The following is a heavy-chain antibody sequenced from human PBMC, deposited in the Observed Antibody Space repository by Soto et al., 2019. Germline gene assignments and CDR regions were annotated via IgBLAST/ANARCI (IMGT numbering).Heavy chain of an antibody. CDR3: ATIGFYDYIWGSYKGRAFDI. D-gene: IGHD3-16*01. CDR1: GYTLTELP. Sequence: QVQLVQSGAEVKKPGASVKVSCKVSGYTLTELPMHWVRQAPGKGLEWMGGFDPEDGETIYAQKFQGRVTMTEDTSTDTAYMELSSLRSEDTAVYYCATIGFYDYIWGSYKGRAFDIWGQGTMVTVSS. J-gene: IGHJ3*02. V-gene: IGHV1-24*01. CDR2: FDPEDGET.